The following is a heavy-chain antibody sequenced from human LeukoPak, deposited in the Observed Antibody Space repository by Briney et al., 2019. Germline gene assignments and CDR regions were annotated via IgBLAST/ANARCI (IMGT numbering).Heavy chain of an antibody. D-gene: IGHD3-3*02. Sequence: GGSLRLSCAASGFIFSTYALNWVRHAPGKGLEWGSAISDSGCSIFYADSVKGRCTMSRDNSKNSLFLQMNSLRAEDTALYYCARIGSAAFTDYWGQGTLVTVSS. CDR2: ISDSGCSI. V-gene: IGHV3-23*01. J-gene: IGHJ4*02. CDR3: ARIGSAAFTDY. CDR1: GFIFSTYA.